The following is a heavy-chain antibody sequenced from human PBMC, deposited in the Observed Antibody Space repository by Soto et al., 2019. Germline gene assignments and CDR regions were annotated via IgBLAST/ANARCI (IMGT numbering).Heavy chain of an antibody. CDR2: IYPGDSDT. V-gene: IGHV5-51*01. CDR3: ARPYGSGNYYPYYFDY. J-gene: IGHJ4*02. Sequence: PGESLKISCKGSGYSYTNFWVGWVRQMPGKGLEWMGIIYPGDSDTRYSPSFQGQVTISADKSISTAYLQWSSLKASDTAMYYCARPYGSGNYYPYYFDYWGQGTLVTVSS. D-gene: IGHD3-10*01. CDR1: GYSYTNFW.